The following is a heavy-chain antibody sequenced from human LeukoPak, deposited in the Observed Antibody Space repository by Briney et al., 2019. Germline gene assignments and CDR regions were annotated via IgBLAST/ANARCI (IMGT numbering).Heavy chain of an antibody. Sequence: SVKVSCKASGGTFSSYAISWVRQAPGQGLEWMGGIIPIFGTANYAQKFQGRVTITADESTSTAYMELSSLRSEDTAVYYCARDGYWRSGGSCYLDRGQGTLVTVSS. CDR2: IIPIFGTA. CDR1: GGTFSSYA. CDR3: ARDGYWRSGGSCYLD. V-gene: IGHV1-69*13. J-gene: IGHJ4*02. D-gene: IGHD2-15*01.